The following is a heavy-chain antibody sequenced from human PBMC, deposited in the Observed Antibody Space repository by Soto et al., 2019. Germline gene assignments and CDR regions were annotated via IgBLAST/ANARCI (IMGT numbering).Heavy chain of an antibody. CDR3: AKDDFTDRGEDYFDH. CDR2: IGAGGVIT. J-gene: IGHJ4*02. V-gene: IGHV3-23*01. CDR1: GFSFSKFA. Sequence: PGGSLRLSCAASGFSFSKFARSWVRQARGKGLQWVSGIGAGGVITFYADSVKGCFGISRDNSKNTVYLQVNSLRAEDTAVYFCAKDDFTDRGEDYFDHWGPGTLVTVSS. D-gene: IGHD2-21*01.